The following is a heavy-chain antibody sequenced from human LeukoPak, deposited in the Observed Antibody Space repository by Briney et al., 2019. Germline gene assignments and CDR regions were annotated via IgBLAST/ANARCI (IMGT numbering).Heavy chain of an antibody. Sequence: GGSLRLSCAASGFTFSDYAMHWVRQAPGKGLEWVAVISYDGSNNYYADSVRGRFTISRDNSENTLYLQMNSLRAEDTAVYYCARGSSNYYDSGTYSPPDIWGRGTMVTVSS. CDR2: ISYDGSNN. D-gene: IGHD3-10*01. V-gene: IGHV3-30-3*01. CDR1: GFTFSDYA. CDR3: ARGSSNYYDSGTYSPPDI. J-gene: IGHJ3*02.